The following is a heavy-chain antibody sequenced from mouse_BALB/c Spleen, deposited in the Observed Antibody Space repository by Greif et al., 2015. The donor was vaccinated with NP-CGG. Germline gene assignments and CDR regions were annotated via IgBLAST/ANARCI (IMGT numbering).Heavy chain of an antibody. CDR3: ARAYYGNFRDY. V-gene: IGHV1S81*02. D-gene: IGHD2-10*01. Sequence: VKLVESGAELVRPGVSVKLSCKASGYTFTSYWMHWIKQRPEQGLERIGEINPSNGGTNYNEKFKSKATLPVDKSSSTAYMQLSSLTSEDSAVYDGARAYYGNFRDYWGQGTTLTVSS. CDR1: GYTFTSYW. CDR2: INPSNGGT. J-gene: IGHJ2*01.